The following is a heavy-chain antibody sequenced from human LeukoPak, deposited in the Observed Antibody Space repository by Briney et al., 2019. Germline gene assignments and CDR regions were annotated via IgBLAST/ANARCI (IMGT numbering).Heavy chain of an antibody. V-gene: IGHV3-30-3*01. D-gene: IGHD1-26*01. Sequence: PGGSLRLSCAASGSTFSSYAMHWVRQAPGKGLEWVAVISYDGSNKYYADSVKGRFTISRDNSKNTLYLQMNSLRAEDTAVYYCAGDRATSYFDYWGQGALVTISS. CDR3: AGDRATSYFDY. CDR2: ISYDGSNK. CDR1: GSTFSSYA. J-gene: IGHJ4*02.